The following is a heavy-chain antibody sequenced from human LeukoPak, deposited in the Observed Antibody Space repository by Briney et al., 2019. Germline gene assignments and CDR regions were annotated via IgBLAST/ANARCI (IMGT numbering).Heavy chain of an antibody. J-gene: IGHJ6*04. CDR1: GYMFTSHG. Sequence: ASVKVSCKSSGYMFTSHGIHWLRQAPGQGLEWMGWMNPNSGNTGCAQKFQGRVTMTRNTSISTAYMELSSLRSEDTAVYYCARGILWFGDDVWGKGTTVTISS. D-gene: IGHD3-10*01. CDR2: MNPNSGNT. CDR3: ARGILWFGDDV. V-gene: IGHV1-8*01.